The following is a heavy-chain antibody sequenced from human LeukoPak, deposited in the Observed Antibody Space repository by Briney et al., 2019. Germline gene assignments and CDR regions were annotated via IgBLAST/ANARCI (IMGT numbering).Heavy chain of an antibody. CDR1: GFTFSSYG. V-gene: IGHV3-30*02. J-gene: IGHJ4*02. CDR2: IRYDGSNK. Sequence: GGSLRLSCAASGFTFSSYGVHWVRQAPGKGLEWVAFIRYDGSNKYYADSVKGRFTISRDNSKNTLYLQMNSLRAEDTAVYYCAKERDTAMVTIDYWGQGTLVTVSS. CDR3: AKERDTAMVTIDY. D-gene: IGHD5-18*01.